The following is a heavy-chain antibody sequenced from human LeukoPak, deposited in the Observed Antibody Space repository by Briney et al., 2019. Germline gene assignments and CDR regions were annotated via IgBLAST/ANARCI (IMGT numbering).Heavy chain of an antibody. CDR1: GFTVSSNY. CDR3: AGGPIVVPYYFDY. Sequence: GGSLRLSCAASGFTVSSNYMSWVRQAPGKGLEWVSVIYSGGSTYYADSVKGRFTIFRDNSKNTLYLQMNSLRTEDTAVYYCAGGPIVVPYYFDYWGQGTLVTVSS. CDR2: IYSGGST. V-gene: IGHV3-66*01. D-gene: IGHD3-22*01. J-gene: IGHJ4*02.